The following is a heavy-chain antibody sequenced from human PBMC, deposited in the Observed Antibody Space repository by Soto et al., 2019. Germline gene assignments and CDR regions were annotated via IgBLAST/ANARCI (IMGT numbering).Heavy chain of an antibody. D-gene: IGHD2-21*02. CDR3: TRDGMTTGDT. CDR2: VFSSVSA. CDR1: VVSVTSYS. V-gene: IGHV4-4*07. J-gene: IGHJ4*02. Sequence: PSETLSLPCIVSVVSVTSYSWSWVRQPANKGLEWIGRVFSSVSATYSPSLKSRVRISMDTPENRISLKLDSVTAADAGVYYCTRDGMTTGDTWGPGTMVTVSS.